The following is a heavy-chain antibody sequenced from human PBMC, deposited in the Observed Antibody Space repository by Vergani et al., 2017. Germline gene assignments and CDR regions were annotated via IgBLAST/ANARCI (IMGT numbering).Heavy chain of an antibody. J-gene: IGHJ1*01. D-gene: IGHD2-2*01. V-gene: IGHV1-2*02. CDR3: ARGGCSSTSCYTGYFQH. Sequence: VQLVQSGAEVKKPGATVKVSCKASGYTFTGYYMHWVRQAPGQGLEWMGWINPNSGGTNYAQKFQGRVTMTRDTSISTAYMELSRLRSDDTAVYYCARGGCSSTSCYTGYFQHWGQGTLVTVSS. CDR2: INPNSGGT. CDR1: GYTFTGYY.